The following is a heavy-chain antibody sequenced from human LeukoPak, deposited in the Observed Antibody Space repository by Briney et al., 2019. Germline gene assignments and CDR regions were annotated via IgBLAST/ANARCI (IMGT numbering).Heavy chain of an antibody. D-gene: IGHD5-12*01. Sequence: GGSLRLSCAASGFTFSSYAMSWVRQAPGKGLEWVSAISGSGSTYYADSVKGRFTISRDNSKNTLYLQMNSLRAEDTAVYYCAKVSGYDSFYFDYWGQGTLVTVSS. CDR3: AKVSGYDSFYFDY. J-gene: IGHJ4*02. CDR2: ISGSGST. CDR1: GFTFSSYA. V-gene: IGHV3-23*01.